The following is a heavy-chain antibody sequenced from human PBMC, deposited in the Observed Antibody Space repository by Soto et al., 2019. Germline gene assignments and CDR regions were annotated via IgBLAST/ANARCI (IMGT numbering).Heavy chain of an antibody. CDR1: GGTFSSYA. J-gene: IGHJ6*02. CDR2: IIPIFGTA. V-gene: IGHV1-69*13. D-gene: IGHD6-19*01. CDR3: ARPRTAVASPLDYYGMDV. Sequence: SVKVSCKASGGTFSSYAISWVRQAPGQGLEWMGGIIPIFGTANYAQKFQGRVTITADESTSTAYMELSSLRSEDTAVYYCARPRTAVASPLDYYGMDVWGQGTTVTVSS.